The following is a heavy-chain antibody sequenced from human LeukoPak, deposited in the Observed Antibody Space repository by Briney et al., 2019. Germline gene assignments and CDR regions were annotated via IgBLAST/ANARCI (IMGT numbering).Heavy chain of an antibody. D-gene: IGHD6-19*01. V-gene: IGHV3-30*19. CDR3: AREREQWLIGYFDY. J-gene: IGHJ4*02. CDR2: ISYDGSNK. CDR1: GFSFSTYA. Sequence: GGSLRLSCAASGFSFSTYAMHWVRQAPGKGLDWVAVISYDGSNKYYADSVKGRFTISRDNSKNTLYLQMNSLRAEDTAVYYCAREREQWLIGYFDYWGQGTLVTVSS.